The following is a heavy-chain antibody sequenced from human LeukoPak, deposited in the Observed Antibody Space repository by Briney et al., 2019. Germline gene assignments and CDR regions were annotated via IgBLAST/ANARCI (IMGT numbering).Heavy chain of an antibody. D-gene: IGHD3-10*01. CDR1: GFTFSTYG. CDR3: AKGTDMVRDP. V-gene: IGHV3-30*02. Sequence: GGSLRLSCAASGFTFSTYGMHWVRQAPGKGLEWVAFIQYDRSKKYYADSVKGRFTISRDNSMNTLNLQMNSLRAEDTAVYYCAKGTDMVRDPWGQGTLVTVAS. J-gene: IGHJ5*02. CDR2: IQYDRSKK.